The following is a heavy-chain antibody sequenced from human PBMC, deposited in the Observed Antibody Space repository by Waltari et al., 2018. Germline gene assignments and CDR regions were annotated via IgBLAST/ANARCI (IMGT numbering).Heavy chain of an antibody. CDR1: GFTLSRDG. CDR2: ISYDGSNK. CDR3: AKGGAAGYYYYYMDV. V-gene: IGHV3-30*18. Sequence: QVQPVESGGGVVPPGRSLRLPCADSGFTLSRDGMPRVRQAPSKGLEWLAVISYDGSNKYYADSVKGRFTISRDNSKNTLYLQMNSLRAEDTAVYYCAKGGAAGYYYYYMDVWGKGTTVTVSS. J-gene: IGHJ6*03. D-gene: IGHD1-26*01.